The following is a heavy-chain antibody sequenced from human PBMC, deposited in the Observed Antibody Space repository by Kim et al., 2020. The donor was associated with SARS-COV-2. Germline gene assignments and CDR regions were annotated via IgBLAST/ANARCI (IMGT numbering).Heavy chain of an antibody. CDR2: IYYSGST. CDR1: GGSISSSSYY. D-gene: IGHD5-12*01. CDR3: ARHDIVASNAPDY. J-gene: IGHJ4*02. V-gene: IGHV4-39*01. Sequence: SETLSLTCTVSGGSISSSSYYWGWIRQPPGKGLEWIGSIYYSGSTYYNPSLKSRVTISVDTSKNQFSLKLSSVTAADTAVYYCARHDIVASNAPDYWGQGTLVTVSS.